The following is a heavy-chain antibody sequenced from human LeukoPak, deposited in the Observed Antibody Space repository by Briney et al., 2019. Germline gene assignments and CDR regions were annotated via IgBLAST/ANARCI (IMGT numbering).Heavy chain of an antibody. D-gene: IGHD4/OR15-4a*01. CDR2: IYTSGST. CDR3: ARAEYGGNYGY. V-gene: IGHV4-61*02. Sequence: SETLSLTCTVSGGSISSGSYYWSWIRQPAGKGLEWIGRIYTSGSTNYNPSLKSRVTISVDTSKNQFSLKLSSVTAADTAVYYCARAEYGGNYGYWGQGTLVTVSS. J-gene: IGHJ4*02. CDR1: GGSISSGSYY.